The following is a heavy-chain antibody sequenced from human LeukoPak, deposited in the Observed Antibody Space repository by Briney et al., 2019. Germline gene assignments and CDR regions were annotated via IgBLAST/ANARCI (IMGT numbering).Heavy chain of an antibody. Sequence: GGSLRLSCAAFGFTFSTYEMNWVRQAPGKGLEWVSGINWNGGSTGYADSVKGRFTISRDNAKNSLYLQMNSLRAEDTALYYCARGESGTEFDYWGQGTLVTVSS. CDR1: GFTFSTYE. CDR3: ARGESGTEFDY. J-gene: IGHJ4*02. CDR2: INWNGGST. D-gene: IGHD1-7*01. V-gene: IGHV3-20*04.